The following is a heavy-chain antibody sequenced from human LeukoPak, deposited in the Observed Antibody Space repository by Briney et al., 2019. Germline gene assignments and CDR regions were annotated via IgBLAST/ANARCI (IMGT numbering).Heavy chain of an antibody. CDR1: GGSISGYY. D-gene: IGHD3-22*01. J-gene: IGHJ3*02. V-gene: IGHV4-59*08. CDR2: MYYSGST. Sequence: SETLSLTCTVSGGSISGYYWSWIRQSPGKGLVWIGYMYYSGSTNYNPSLKSRVTMSVDMSKNQFSLKLSSVTAAETALYYCARHFTYYYDSSGYPRDAFDIWGQGTMVTVSP. CDR3: ARHFTYYYDSSGYPRDAFDI.